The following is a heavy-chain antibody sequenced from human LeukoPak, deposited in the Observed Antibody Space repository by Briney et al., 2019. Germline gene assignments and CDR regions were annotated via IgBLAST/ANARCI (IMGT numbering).Heavy chain of an antibody. V-gene: IGHV3-21*01. CDR3: ARIVVGYHDY. Sequence: PGGSLRLSCAASGFTFSSYSMNWVRQAPGKGLEWVSSISSSSSYIYYADSVRGRFTISRDNAKNSLYRQMNSLRAEDTAVYYCARIVVGYHDYWGQGTLVTVSS. D-gene: IGHD1-26*01. J-gene: IGHJ4*02. CDR1: GFTFSSYS. CDR2: ISSSSSYI.